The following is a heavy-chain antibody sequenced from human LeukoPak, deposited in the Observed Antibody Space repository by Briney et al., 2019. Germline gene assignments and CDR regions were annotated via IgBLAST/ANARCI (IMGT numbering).Heavy chain of an antibody. Sequence: SVKVSCKASGGTFSSYAISWVRQAPGQGLEWMGGIIPIFGTADYAQKFQGRVTITADESTSTAYMELSSLRSEDTAVYYCARDVAAAGTRDNWFDPWGQGTLVTVSS. CDR3: ARDVAAAGTRDNWFDP. J-gene: IGHJ5*02. D-gene: IGHD6-13*01. CDR1: GGTFSSYA. V-gene: IGHV1-69*01. CDR2: IIPIFGTA.